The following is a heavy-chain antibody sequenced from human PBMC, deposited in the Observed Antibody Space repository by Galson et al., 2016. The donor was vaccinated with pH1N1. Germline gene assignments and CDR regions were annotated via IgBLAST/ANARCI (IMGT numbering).Heavy chain of an antibody. CDR3: ARRYYFDY. CDR2: IDPSDGTT. Sequence: SVKVSCKASGYSVTRYYMHWVRQAPGQELEWMGIIDPSDGTTTYSQKFQGRITMTRDTPTNSVYMELSSLTSDDTAVYYCARRYYFDYWGQGTLITVSS. J-gene: IGHJ4*02. V-gene: IGHV1-46*01. CDR1: GYSVTRYY.